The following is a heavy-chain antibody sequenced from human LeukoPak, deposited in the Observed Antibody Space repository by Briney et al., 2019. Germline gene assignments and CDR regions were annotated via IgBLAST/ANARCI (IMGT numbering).Heavy chain of an antibody. V-gene: IGHV4-31*03. CDR1: GGSISSGGYY. CDR3: ARVVATIGQWFDP. J-gene: IGHJ5*02. D-gene: IGHD5-12*01. Sequence: SETLSLTCTVSGGSISSGGYYWSWIRQHPGKGLEWIGYIYYSGSTYYNPSLKSRVTISVDTSKNQFSLKLSSVTAADTAMYYCARVVATIGQWFDPWGQGTLVTVSS. CDR2: IYYSGST.